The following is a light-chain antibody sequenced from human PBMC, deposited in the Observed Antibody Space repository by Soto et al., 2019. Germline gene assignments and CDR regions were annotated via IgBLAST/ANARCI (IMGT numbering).Light chain of an antibody. CDR1: SSDVGGSTY. CDR2: EVS. Sequence: QSALTQPASVSGSPGQSITISCTGTSSDVGGSTYVSWYQQHPGKAPKLMIYEVSNRPSGVSNRFSGSKSGNTASLTISGLQAEDEADYYCGSYTTSSTLFVVFGGGTKLTVL. V-gene: IGLV2-14*01. J-gene: IGLJ2*01. CDR3: GSYTTSSTLFVV.